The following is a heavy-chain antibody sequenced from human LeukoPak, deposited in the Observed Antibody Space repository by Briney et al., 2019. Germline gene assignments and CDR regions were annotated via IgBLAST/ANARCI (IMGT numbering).Heavy chain of an antibody. CDR2: IIPILGIA. Sequence: SVTVSCTASGGTFSSYAISWVRQAPGQGLEWMGRIIPILGIANYAQKFQGRVTITADKSTSTAYMELSSLRSEDMAVYYCARRWGTAYYYDSSGLPNWFDPWGQGTLVTVSS. J-gene: IGHJ5*02. V-gene: IGHV1-69*04. CDR3: ARRWGTAYYYDSSGLPNWFDP. D-gene: IGHD3-22*01. CDR1: GGTFSSYA.